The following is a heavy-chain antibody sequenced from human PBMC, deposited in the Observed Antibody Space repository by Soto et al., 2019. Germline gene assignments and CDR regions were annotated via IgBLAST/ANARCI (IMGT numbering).Heavy chain of an antibody. CDR3: SKDRVRALRFFDY. D-gene: IGHD3-3*01. Sequence: GGSLRLSCAASGFTFSSYAMSWVRQAPGKGLEWVSAISGSGGSTYYADSVKGRFTISRDNSKNTLYLQMNSLRAEDTAVYYFSKDRVRALRFFDYWGQGSLVTVSS. V-gene: IGHV3-23*01. J-gene: IGHJ4*02. CDR1: GFTFSSYA. CDR2: ISGSGGST.